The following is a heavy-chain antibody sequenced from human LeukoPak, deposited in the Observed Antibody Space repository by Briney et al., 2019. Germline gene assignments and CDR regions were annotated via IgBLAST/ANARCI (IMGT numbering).Heavy chain of an antibody. D-gene: IGHD3-3*01. V-gene: IGHV4-59*01. CDR1: GGSISSYY. CDR3: ARSPGHYDFWSGYDYYYYMDV. Sequence: SQTLSLTCTVSGGSISSYYWSWIRQPPGKGLEWIGYIYYSGSTNYNPSLKSRVTISVDTSKNQFSLKLSSVTAADTAVYYRARSPGHYDFWSGYDYYYYMDVWGKGTTVTVSS. CDR2: IYYSGST. J-gene: IGHJ6*03.